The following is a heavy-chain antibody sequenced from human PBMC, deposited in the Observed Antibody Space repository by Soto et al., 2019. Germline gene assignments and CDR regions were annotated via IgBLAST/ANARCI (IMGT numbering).Heavy chain of an antibody. CDR3: ARSVFP. Sequence: SETLSLTCAVAGGSISSGGYYWSWIRQTPGKGLEWIGYIYYNGTTYYNPSLKSRVTISVHTSKNQFSLKLSSVTAADTAVYYCARSVFPWGQATLVTVSS. CDR2: IYYNGTT. J-gene: IGHJ5*02. V-gene: IGHV4-31*11. CDR1: GGSISSGGYY.